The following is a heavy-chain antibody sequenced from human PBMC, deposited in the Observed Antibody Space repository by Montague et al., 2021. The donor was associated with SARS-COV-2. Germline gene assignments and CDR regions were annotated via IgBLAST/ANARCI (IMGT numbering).Heavy chain of an antibody. CDR3: VHYASGSYYFQY. J-gene: IGHJ4*02. CDR2: IYWGDEK. Sequence: PALVKPTQTLTLTCTFSGVSITTSTMGVGWIRQPPGKAREWLALIYWGDEKRFSPSLKSRLTITKDTFKDQVVLRMTNMDPVETATYYCVHYASGSYYFQYGGQGTLVTVSS. D-gene: IGHD3-10*01. CDR1: GVSITTSTMG. V-gene: IGHV2-5*02.